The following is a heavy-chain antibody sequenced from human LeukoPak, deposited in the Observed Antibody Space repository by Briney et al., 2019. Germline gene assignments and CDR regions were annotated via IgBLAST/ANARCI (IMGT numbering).Heavy chain of an antibody. V-gene: IGHV3-21*01. Sequence: GGSLRLSCAASGFTFSSYSMNWVRQAPGKGLEWVSSISSSSSYIYYADSVKGRFTISRDSAKNSLYLQMNSLRAEDTAVYYCARDRYCSSTSCPNYYGMDVWGQGTTVTVSS. CDR1: GFTFSSYS. CDR2: ISSSSSYI. D-gene: IGHD2-2*01. CDR3: ARDRYCSSTSCPNYYGMDV. J-gene: IGHJ6*02.